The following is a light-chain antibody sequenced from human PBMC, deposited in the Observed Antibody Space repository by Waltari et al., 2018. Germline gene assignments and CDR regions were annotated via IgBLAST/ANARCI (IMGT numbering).Light chain of an antibody. CDR2: AAS. V-gene: IGKV1-12*01. CDR1: QGISSC. CDR3: QQYYTVSRT. J-gene: IGKJ1*01. Sequence: DIQMTQSPSSLSASVGDRVTITCRASQGISSCLAWYQQKPGKAPELLIYAASSFQSGVPSRFSGSGSGTDFTLTINSLEAEDAATYYCQQYYTVSRTFGQGTRVEIK.